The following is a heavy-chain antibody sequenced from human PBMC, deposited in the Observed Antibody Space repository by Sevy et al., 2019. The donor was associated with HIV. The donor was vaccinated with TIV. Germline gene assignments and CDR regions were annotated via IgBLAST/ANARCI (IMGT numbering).Heavy chain of an antibody. V-gene: IGHV1-24*01. J-gene: IGHJ5*02. CDR1: GYTLTELS. CDR2: FDPEDGET. Sequence: ASVKVSCKVSGYTLTELSMHWVRQAPGKGLEWMGGFDPEDGETIYAQKFQGRVTMTEDTSTDTAYMELSSLRSEDTAVYYCATGPLMIGERWFDPWGQGTLVTVSS. CDR3: ATGPLMIGERWFDP. D-gene: IGHD3-10*02.